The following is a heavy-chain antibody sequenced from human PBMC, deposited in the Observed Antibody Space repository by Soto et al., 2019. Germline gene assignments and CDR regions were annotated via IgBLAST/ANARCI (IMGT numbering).Heavy chain of an antibody. J-gene: IGHJ4*02. D-gene: IGHD3-10*01. CDR1: GFTFRSYA. CDR3: AKDKPDLSYYYGSGSYVY. V-gene: IGHV3-23*01. CDR2: ISGSGGST. Sequence: GGSQRLSCTSSGFTFRSYAMSWVRQAPGKGLEWVSAISGSGGSTYYADSVKGRFTISRDNSKNTLYLQMNSLRAEDTAVYYCAKDKPDLSYYYGSGSYVYWGQGTLVTVSS.